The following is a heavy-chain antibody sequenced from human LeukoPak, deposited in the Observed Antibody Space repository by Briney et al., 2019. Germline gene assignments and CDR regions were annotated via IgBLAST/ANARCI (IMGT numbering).Heavy chain of an antibody. J-gene: IGHJ1*01. CDR3: ARESNYDILTGPYFQH. CDR2: ISYDGSNK. D-gene: IGHD3-9*01. V-gene: IGHV3-30-3*01. Sequence: GGSLRLSCAASGFTFSSYAMHWVRQAPGKGLEWVAVISYDGSNKYYADSVKGRFTISRDNSKNTLYLQMNSLRAEDTAVYYCARESNYDILTGPYFQHWGQGTLVTVSS. CDR1: GFTFSSYA.